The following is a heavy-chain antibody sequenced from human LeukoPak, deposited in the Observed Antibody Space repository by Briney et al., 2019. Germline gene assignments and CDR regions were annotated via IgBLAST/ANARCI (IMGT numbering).Heavy chain of an antibody. V-gene: IGHV3-30*03. D-gene: IGHD5-12*01. CDR1: GFTFSSYG. J-gene: IGHJ4*02. Sequence: GGSLRLSCAASGFTFSSYGMHWVRQAPGKGLEWVAVISYDGSNKYYADSVKGRFTISRDNSKNTLYLQMNSLRAEDTAVYYCAANGYDLPFDYWGQGTLVTVSS. CDR2: ISYDGSNK. CDR3: AANGYDLPFDY.